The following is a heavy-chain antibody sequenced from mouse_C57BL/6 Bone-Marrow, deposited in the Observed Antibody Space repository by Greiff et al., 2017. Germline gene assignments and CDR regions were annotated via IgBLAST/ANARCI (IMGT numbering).Heavy chain of an antibody. J-gene: IGHJ3*01. CDR3: ARGGYDAWFAY. V-gene: IGHV1-82*01. CDR2: IYPGDGDT. D-gene: IGHD2-2*01. CDR1: GYAFSSSW. Sequence: QVQLKESGPELVKPGASVKISCKASGYAFSSSWLNWVKQRPGKGLEWIGRIYPGDGDTNYNGKFKGKATLTADKSSSTAYMQLSSLTYEDSAVYFCARGGYDAWFAYWGQGTLVTVSA.